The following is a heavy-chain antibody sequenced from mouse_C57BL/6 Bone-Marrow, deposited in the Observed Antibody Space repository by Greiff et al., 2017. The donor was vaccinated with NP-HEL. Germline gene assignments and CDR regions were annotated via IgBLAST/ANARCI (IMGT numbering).Heavy chain of an antibody. J-gene: IGHJ3*01. CDR1: GYAFSSSW. CDR2: IYPGDGDT. D-gene: IGHD1-1*01. Sequence: VQLQQSGPELVKPGASVKISCKASGYAFSSSWMNWVKQRPGKGLEWIGRIYPGDGDTNYNGKFKGKATLTADKSSSTAYMQLSSLTSEDSAVYFCARELLRYSWFADWGQGTLVTVSA. CDR3: ARELLRYSWFAD. V-gene: IGHV1-82*01.